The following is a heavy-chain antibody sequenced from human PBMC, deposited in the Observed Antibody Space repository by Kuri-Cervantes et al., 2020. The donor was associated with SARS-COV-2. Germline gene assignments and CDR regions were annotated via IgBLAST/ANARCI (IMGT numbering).Heavy chain of an antibody. Sequence: ASVKVSCKASGYTFTSYDINWVRQATGQGLEWMGIINPSGGSTSYAQKFQGRVTMTRDTSTSTVYMELSSLRSEDTAVYYCARDLSYTAPGYYGMDVWGQGTTVTVSS. CDR3: ARDLSYTAPGYYGMDV. CDR2: INPSGGST. J-gene: IGHJ6*02. V-gene: IGHV1-46*01. D-gene: IGHD3-16*01. CDR1: GYTFTSYD.